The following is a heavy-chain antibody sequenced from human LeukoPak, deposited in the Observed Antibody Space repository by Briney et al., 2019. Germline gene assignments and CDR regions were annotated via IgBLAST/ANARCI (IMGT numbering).Heavy chain of an antibody. CDR2: VSYSGTT. V-gene: IGHV4-39*01. CDR3: ARHGGYIYLNWFDP. Sequence: SETLSLTCTVSDGAISGGTYYWGWIRQPPGKGLEWIGTVSYSGTTYYKSSLKSRVTISVDTSKNQFSLYLNSVTAADTAVYYCARHGGYIYLNWFDPWGQGTLVTVSS. D-gene: IGHD6-19*01. J-gene: IGHJ5*01. CDR1: DGAISGGTYY.